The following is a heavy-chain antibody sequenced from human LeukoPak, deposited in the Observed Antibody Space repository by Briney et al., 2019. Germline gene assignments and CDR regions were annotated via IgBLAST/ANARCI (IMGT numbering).Heavy chain of an antibody. V-gene: IGHV3-48*04. CDR2: ISSSSSTI. Sequence: GSLRLSCAASGFTFSSYSMNWVRQAPGKGLEWVSYISSSSSTIYYADSVKGRFTISRDNAKNSLYLQMNSLRAEDTAVYYCARVYYYGSGSLKGEFDYWGQGTLVTVSS. D-gene: IGHD3-10*01. CDR1: GFTFSSYS. CDR3: ARVYYYGSGSLKGEFDY. J-gene: IGHJ4*02.